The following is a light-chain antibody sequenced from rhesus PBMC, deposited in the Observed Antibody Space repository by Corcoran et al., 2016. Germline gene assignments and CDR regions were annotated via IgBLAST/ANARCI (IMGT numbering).Light chain of an antibody. CDR3: QQDYSWPLT. J-gene: IGKJ4*01. CDR1: QSISNS. V-gene: IGKV3-42*01. CDR2: GAS. Sequence: EIVMTQSPATLSLSPGERATLSCRASQSISNSLAWYKQKPGPAPKLLIHGASSRPTGTPDRFSGSGFGSEFELTIISLEPEDVVLYYCQQDYSWPLTFGGGTKVELK.